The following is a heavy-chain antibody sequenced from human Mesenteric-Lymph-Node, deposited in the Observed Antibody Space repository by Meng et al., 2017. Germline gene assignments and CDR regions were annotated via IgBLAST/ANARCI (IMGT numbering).Heavy chain of an antibody. CDR1: GFTFSDYY. CDR2: IKQDGSEK. D-gene: IGHD3-3*01. V-gene: IGHV3-7*01. J-gene: IGHJ4*02. Sequence: GESLKISCAASGFTFSDYYMSWIRQAPGKGLEWVANIKQDGSEKYYVDSVKGRFTISRDNAKNSLSLQMNSLRAEDTAVYYCTRVSLTSLSDHWGQGSLVTVSS. CDR3: TRVSLTSLSDH.